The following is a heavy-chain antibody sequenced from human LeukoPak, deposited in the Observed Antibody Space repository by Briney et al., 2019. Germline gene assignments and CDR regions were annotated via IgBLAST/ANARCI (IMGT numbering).Heavy chain of an antibody. V-gene: IGHV1-18*01. CDR1: GYSSTTYG. J-gene: IGHJ4*02. CDR2: TYNTYT. Sequence: ASVKVSYKTSGYSSTTYGLSWVRQAPGQGLQWMGWTYNTYTHYAETLRDRLTMTTDTSTSTSYLELRSLRSDDTAVYYCARALAQGGSFDLYYFDSWGQGSLVTVSS. D-gene: IGHD3-9*01. CDR3: ARALAQGGSFDLYYFDS.